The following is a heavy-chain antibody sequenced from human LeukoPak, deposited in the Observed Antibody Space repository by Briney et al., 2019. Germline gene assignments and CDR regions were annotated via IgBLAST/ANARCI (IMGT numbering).Heavy chain of an antibody. CDR1: GGTFSSYA. J-gene: IGHJ4*02. V-gene: IGHV1-69*13. CDR2: IIPIFGTA. Sequence: ASVKVSCKASGGTFSSYAISWVRQAPGQGLEWMGGIIPIFGTANYAQKFQGRVTITADESTSTAYMELSSLRSEDTAVYYCARDRGAVVVPAAMHYWGQGTLVTVSS. D-gene: IGHD2-2*01. CDR3: ARDRGAVVVPAAMHY.